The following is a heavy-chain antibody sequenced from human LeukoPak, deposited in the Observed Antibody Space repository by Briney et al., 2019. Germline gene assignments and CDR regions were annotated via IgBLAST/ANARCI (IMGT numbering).Heavy chain of an antibody. Sequence: GGSLRLSCAASGFTFSSYAMSRVRQAPGKGLEWVSAISGSGGSTYYADSVKGRFTISGDNSKNTLYLQMNSLRAEDTAVYYCAKGLVLRAYCGGDCFNWFDPWGQGTLVTVSS. CDR2: ISGSGGST. D-gene: IGHD2-21*02. CDR3: AKGLVLRAYCGGDCFNWFDP. V-gene: IGHV3-23*01. J-gene: IGHJ5*02. CDR1: GFTFSSYA.